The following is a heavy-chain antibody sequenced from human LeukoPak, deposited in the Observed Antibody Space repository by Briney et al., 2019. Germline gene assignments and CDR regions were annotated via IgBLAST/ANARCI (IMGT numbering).Heavy chain of an antibody. D-gene: IGHD3-22*01. CDR1: GFTFDDYA. V-gene: IGHV3-9*01. CDR3: AKDNSDYYDSSGYYVN. J-gene: IGHJ4*02. Sequence: PGRSLRLSCAASGFTFDDYAMHWVRHAPGKGLEWVSGISWNSGSIGCADSVKGRFTISRDNAKNSLYLQMNSLRAEDTALYYCAKDNSDYYDSSGYYVNWGQGTLVTVSS. CDR2: ISWNSGSI.